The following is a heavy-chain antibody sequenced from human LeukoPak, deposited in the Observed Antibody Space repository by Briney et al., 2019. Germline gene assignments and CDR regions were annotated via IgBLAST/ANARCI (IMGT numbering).Heavy chain of an antibody. D-gene: IGHD3-10*01. Sequence: SETLSLTCTVPGGSIRSYYWSWIRQPPGKGLEWIGHIYSSGSTTYTPSLQGRVTISLDTSKNQFSLKLSSVTAADTAVYYCARHYDSGSYPLDFWGQGTLVTVSS. CDR3: ARHYDSGSYPLDF. V-gene: IGHV4-59*08. CDR2: IYSSGST. CDR1: GGSIRSYY. J-gene: IGHJ4*02.